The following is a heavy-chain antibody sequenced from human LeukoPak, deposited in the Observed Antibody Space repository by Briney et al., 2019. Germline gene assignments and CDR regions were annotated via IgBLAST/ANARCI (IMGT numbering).Heavy chain of an antibody. Sequence: ASVKVSCKASGYTFTGYYVHWVRQAPGQGLEWMGWINPNSGGTNYAQKFQGRVTMTRDTSISTAYMELSRLRSDDTAVYYCARAYYYDSSGYYNFDYWGQGTLVTVSS. CDR2: INPNSGGT. V-gene: IGHV1-2*02. J-gene: IGHJ4*02. D-gene: IGHD3-22*01. CDR3: ARAYYYDSSGYYNFDY. CDR1: GYTFTGYY.